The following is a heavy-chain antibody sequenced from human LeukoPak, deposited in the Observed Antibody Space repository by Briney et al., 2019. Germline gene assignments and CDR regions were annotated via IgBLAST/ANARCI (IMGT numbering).Heavy chain of an antibody. V-gene: IGHV3-7*01. CDR1: GFTFSSYW. CDR3: ARVGYSYGYAGTFDY. D-gene: IGHD5-18*01. Sequence: GGSLRLSCAASGFTFSSYWMSWVRQAPGKGLEWVANIKQDGSEKYYVDSVKGRFTTSRDNAKNSLYLQMNSLRAEDTAVYYCARVGYSYGYAGTFDYWGQGTLVTVSS. CDR2: IKQDGSEK. J-gene: IGHJ4*02.